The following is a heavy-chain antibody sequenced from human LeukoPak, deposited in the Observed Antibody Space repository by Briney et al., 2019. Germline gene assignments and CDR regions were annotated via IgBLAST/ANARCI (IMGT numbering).Heavy chain of an antibody. CDR1: GGSFSNYY. V-gene: IGHV4-34*01. Sequence: SETLSLTCAIYGGSFSNYYWTWIRQPPGKGLEWIGEIDHSGSSHYNPSLKSRVTISVDTSKNQLSLKLSSVTAADTAVYYCARGLEDRISIFGVVKFYYFDFWGQGTLVTVSS. D-gene: IGHD3-3*01. CDR3: ARGLEDRISIFGVVKFYYFDF. CDR2: IDHSGSS. J-gene: IGHJ4*02.